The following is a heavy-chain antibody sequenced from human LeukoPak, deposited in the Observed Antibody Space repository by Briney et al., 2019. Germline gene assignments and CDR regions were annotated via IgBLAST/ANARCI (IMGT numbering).Heavy chain of an antibody. D-gene: IGHD4-17*01. Sequence: TSVKVSCKASGYTFTDKYMHWVRQAPGQGLEWMGWINPYSGGTIYAQKFQGRVTMTRDTSTSTVYMELSSLRSEDTAVYYCARDAVYGDDGYFDYWGQGTLVTVSS. J-gene: IGHJ4*02. CDR1: GYTFTDKY. V-gene: IGHV1-2*02. CDR2: INPYSGGT. CDR3: ARDAVYGDDGYFDY.